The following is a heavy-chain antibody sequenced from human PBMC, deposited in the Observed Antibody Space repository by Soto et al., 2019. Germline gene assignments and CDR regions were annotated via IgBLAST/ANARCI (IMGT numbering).Heavy chain of an antibody. CDR2: IYHSGSM. CDR1: GGSIGSYY. Sequence: QVHLQESGPGLVRPSETLSLSCTVSGGSIGSYYWSWIRQPPGKGLEWIGYIYHSGSMNYNPSLNSRVPISDETSKNQIFLRPSSVPAADTAVYYCARAYSDSSGYSLDPWGQGILVTVSS. D-gene: IGHD3-22*01. J-gene: IGHJ5*02. CDR3: ARAYSDSSGYSLDP. V-gene: IGHV4-59*01.